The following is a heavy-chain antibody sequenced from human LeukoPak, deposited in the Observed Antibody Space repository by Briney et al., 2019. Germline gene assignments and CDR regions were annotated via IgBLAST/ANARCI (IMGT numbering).Heavy chain of an antibody. CDR3: AREAPDSSGFETPPPIAFDI. D-gene: IGHD3-22*01. Sequence: SETLSLTCTVSGGSISSYYWSWIRQPPGKGLEWIGYIYYSGSTNYSPSLKSRVTISVDTSKNQFSLKLSSVTAADTAVYYCAREAPDSSGFETPPPIAFDIWGQGTMVTVSS. CDR2: IYYSGST. V-gene: IGHV4-59*12. CDR1: GGSISSYY. J-gene: IGHJ3*02.